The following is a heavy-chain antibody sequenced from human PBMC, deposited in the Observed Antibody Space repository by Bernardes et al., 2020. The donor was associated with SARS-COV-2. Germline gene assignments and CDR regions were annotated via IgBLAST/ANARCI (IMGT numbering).Heavy chain of an antibody. Sequence: SETLSLTCTVSGGSISGYYWSWIRQPPGPGLAWIGYIYYSGRTHYNPSLKSRVTISVDTSKTQFSLRLSSVTAADTAVYYCARGYYDSSGYYPWDYYGMDVWGQGTTVTVSS. CDR1: GGSISGYY. D-gene: IGHD3-22*01. V-gene: IGHV4-59*01. CDR3: ARGYYDSSGYYPWDYYGMDV. CDR2: IYYSGRT. J-gene: IGHJ6*02.